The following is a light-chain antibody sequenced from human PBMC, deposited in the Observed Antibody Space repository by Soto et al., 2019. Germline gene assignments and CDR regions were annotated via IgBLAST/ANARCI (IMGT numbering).Light chain of an antibody. CDR3: CSYAGSGTYV. CDR1: SSDVGSVNL. Sequence: QSALTQPASVSGSPGQSITISCTGTSSDVGSVNLVSWYQQLPGKAPKLMIYEGSKRPSGVSHRFSGSKSGNTASLTISGLQAEDEADYYCCSYAGSGTYVFGTGTKVTVL. J-gene: IGLJ1*01. V-gene: IGLV2-23*01. CDR2: EGS.